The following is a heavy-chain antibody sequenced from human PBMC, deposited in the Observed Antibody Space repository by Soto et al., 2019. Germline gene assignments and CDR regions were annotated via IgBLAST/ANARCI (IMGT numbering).Heavy chain of an antibody. Sequence: ASVKVSCKASGYTFTSYDIYWVRQATGQGLEWMGWMYPNSGNTGYAQKFQGRVTMTRNTSITTAYMELSSLTSEDTAVYYCARGLSYRQDWGQGTLVTVSS. D-gene: IGHD1-26*01. CDR1: GYTFTSYD. J-gene: IGHJ4*02. CDR3: ARGLSYRQD. V-gene: IGHV1-8*01. CDR2: MYPNSGNT.